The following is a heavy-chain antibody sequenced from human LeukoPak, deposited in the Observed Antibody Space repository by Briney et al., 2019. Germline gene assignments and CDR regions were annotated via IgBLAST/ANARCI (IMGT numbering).Heavy chain of an antibody. CDR3: ARVSSRIIDY. V-gene: IGHV6-1*01. D-gene: IGHD2-2*01. Sequence: SQTLSLTFAISGDSASTNSASWNWIRQSPSRGLEWLGRTYYRSKWYNEYAVSVKSRITINPDTSKNQFSLQLNSVTPEDTAVYYCARVSSRIIDYWGQGTLVTVSS. CDR2: TYYRSKWYN. CDR1: GDSASTNSAS. J-gene: IGHJ4*02.